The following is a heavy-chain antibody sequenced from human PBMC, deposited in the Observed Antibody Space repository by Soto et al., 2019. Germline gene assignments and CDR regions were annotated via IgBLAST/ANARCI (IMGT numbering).Heavy chain of an antibody. CDR1: GXTFDDYS. CDR3: VKDESINWYSGHFRH. D-gene: IGHD6-13*01. CDR2: INWNSGSI. Sequence: SLRLSCAASGXTFDDYSMHWVRQVPGKGLELVSCINWNSGSIGYADPVKGRFAISRDNAKNYLHLQMNSIRAYDTAFYYCVKDESINWYSGHFRHWGQGTLGTVSS. J-gene: IGHJ1*01. V-gene: IGHV3-9*01.